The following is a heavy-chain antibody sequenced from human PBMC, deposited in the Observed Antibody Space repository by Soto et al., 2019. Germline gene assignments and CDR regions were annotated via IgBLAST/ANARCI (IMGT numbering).Heavy chain of an antibody. CDR2: ISSSGSPI. Sequence: EVQLVESGGGSVQPGGSLRLSCAASGFTFSTYSMNWVRQAPGKGLEWVSYISSSGSPIYYADSVKGRFTISRDNAKNSLSLQMNSLRDEDTAVYYCARKGGMDVWGQGTTVTVSS. CDR3: ARKGGMDV. CDR1: GFTFSTYS. V-gene: IGHV3-48*02. J-gene: IGHJ6*02.